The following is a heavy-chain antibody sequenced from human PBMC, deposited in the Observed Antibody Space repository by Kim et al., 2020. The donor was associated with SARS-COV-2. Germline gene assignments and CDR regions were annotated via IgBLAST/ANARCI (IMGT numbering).Heavy chain of an antibody. Sequence: GESLKISCKGSGYSFTSYWIGWVRQMPGKGLEWMGIIYPSDSDTRYSPSFQGQVTISADKSISAAYLQWSSLKASDTAIYYCARRRYGSGIYYTSFDYWGQGTLVTVSS. V-gene: IGHV5-51*01. CDR1: GYSFTSYW. CDR3: ARRRYGSGIYYTSFDY. J-gene: IGHJ4*02. D-gene: IGHD3-10*01. CDR2: IYPSDSDT.